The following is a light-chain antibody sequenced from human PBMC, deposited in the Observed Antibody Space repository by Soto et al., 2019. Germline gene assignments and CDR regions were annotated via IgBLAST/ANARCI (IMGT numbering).Light chain of an antibody. CDR1: QSVSSSY. Sequence: EIVLTQSPGTLSLSPGERATLSCRASQSVSSSYLAWYQQKPGQAPRLLIYGASSRATGIPDRFSGSGSGTDFTLTISRLEPEDFAVYYCQQYGSSPRVTFGQGTHWRLN. J-gene: IGKJ5*01. V-gene: IGKV3-20*01. CDR3: QQYGSSPRVT. CDR2: GAS.